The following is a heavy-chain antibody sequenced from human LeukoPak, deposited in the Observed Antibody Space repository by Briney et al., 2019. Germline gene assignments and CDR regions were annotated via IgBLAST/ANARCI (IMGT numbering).Heavy chain of an antibody. D-gene: IGHD2-8*01. CDR3: SRVGTSSLRDWFDP. Sequence: PGRSLRLSCAASGFTFSSYGMHWVRQAPGKGLEWVAVISYDGSNKYYADSVKGRFTISRDNSKNTLYLQMNSLRAEDTAVYYCSRVGTSSLRDWFDPWGQGTLVTVSS. J-gene: IGHJ5*02. CDR2: ISYDGSNK. V-gene: IGHV3-30*03. CDR1: GFTFSSYG.